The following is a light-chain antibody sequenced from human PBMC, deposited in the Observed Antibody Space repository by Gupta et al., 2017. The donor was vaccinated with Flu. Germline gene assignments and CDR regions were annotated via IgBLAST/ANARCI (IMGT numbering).Light chain of an antibody. Sequence: GSLSLSPGERVTLSCRASQRVSSRYLAWYQQRPGQAPRLLIYGASARAAAIPGRFSGSGSETDFTFTISGLEPEDFAVYFCQQDATFPWTFGQGTKLEI. CDR3: QQDATFPWT. CDR1: QRVSSRY. CDR2: GAS. J-gene: IGKJ2*01. V-gene: IGKV3-20*01.